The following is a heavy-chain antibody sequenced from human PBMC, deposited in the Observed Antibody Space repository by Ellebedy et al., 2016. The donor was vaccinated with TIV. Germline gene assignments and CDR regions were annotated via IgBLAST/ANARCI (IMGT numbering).Heavy chain of an antibody. J-gene: IGHJ3*02. CDR2: ISYDGSNK. Sequence: GESLKISCAASGFTFSSYAMHWVRQAPGKGLEWVAVISYDGSNKYYADSVKGRFTISRDNSKNTLYLQMNSLRAEDTAVYYCARPNYYDSSGYIALDAFDIWGQGTMVTVSS. CDR1: GFTFSSYA. CDR3: ARPNYYDSSGYIALDAFDI. V-gene: IGHV3-30-3*01. D-gene: IGHD3-22*01.